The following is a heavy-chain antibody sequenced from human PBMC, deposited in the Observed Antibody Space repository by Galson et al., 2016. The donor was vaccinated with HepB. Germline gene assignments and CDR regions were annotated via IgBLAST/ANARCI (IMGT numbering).Heavy chain of an antibody. Sequence: SLRLSCAASGFTFSRYAMSWVRQAPGKGLAWVSAISGSGGSTYYADSVRGRFTISRDNSKNTVYQQMDSLRAEDTAVYYCARDTYGSFDPWGQGALVTVSS. CDR3: ARDTYGSFDP. V-gene: IGHV3-23*01. CDR1: GFTFSRYA. CDR2: ISGSGGST. J-gene: IGHJ5*02. D-gene: IGHD3-10*01.